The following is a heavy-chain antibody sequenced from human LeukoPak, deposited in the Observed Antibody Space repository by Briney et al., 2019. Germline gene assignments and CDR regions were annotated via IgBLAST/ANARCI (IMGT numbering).Heavy chain of an antibody. D-gene: IGHD1-26*01. CDR1: GFTFDDYG. CDR3: ARVRSYLAGRYFDY. Sequence: GSLRLSCAASGFTFDDYGMSWVRQAPGKGLEWVSGINWNGGSTGYADSVKGRFTISRDNAKNSLYLQMNSLRAEDTALYYCARVRSYLAGRYFDYWGQGTLVTVSS. CDR2: INWNGGST. J-gene: IGHJ4*02. V-gene: IGHV3-20*04.